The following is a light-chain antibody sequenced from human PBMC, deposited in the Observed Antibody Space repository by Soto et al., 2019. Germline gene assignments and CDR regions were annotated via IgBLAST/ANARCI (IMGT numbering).Light chain of an antibody. V-gene: IGKV3-20*01. J-gene: IGKJ1*01. CDR3: QQYGSSGT. Sequence: EIVMTQSPATLSVSPGERATFSCRASQSVNTNLAWYQLKPGQAPRLLIYGASTRATGIPDRFSGSGSGTDFTLTISRLEPEDFAVYYCQQYGSSGTFGQGTKVDIK. CDR1: QSVNTN. CDR2: GAS.